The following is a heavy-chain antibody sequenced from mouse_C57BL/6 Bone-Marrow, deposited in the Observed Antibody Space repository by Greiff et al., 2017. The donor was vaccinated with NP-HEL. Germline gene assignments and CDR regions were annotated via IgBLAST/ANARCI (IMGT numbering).Heavy chain of an antibody. D-gene: IGHD1-1*01. CDR1: GFTFSDYG. CDR3: ARKDYGSSRYYFDY. J-gene: IGHJ2*01. CDR2: ISSGSSTI. V-gene: IGHV5-17*01. Sequence: EVKLMESGGGLVKPGGSLKLSCAASGFTFSDYGMHWVRQAPEKGLEWVAYISSGSSTIYYADTVKGRFTISRDNAKNTLFLQMTSLRSEDTAMYYCARKDYGSSRYYFDYWGQGTTLTVSS.